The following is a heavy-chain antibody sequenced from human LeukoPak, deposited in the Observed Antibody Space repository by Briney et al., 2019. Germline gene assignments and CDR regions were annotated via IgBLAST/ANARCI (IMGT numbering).Heavy chain of an antibody. CDR2: IDHSGST. J-gene: IGHJ6*03. CDR3: ASIAVDPTIYYYYYYMDV. Sequence: PSETLSLTCAVYGGSFSGYYWSWIRQPPGKGLEWIGEIDHSGSTNYNPSLKSRVTISVDTSKNQFSLKLSSVTAADTAVYYCASIAVDPTIYYYYYYMDVWGKGTTVTVSS. CDR1: GGSFSGYY. D-gene: IGHD6-19*01. V-gene: IGHV4-34*01.